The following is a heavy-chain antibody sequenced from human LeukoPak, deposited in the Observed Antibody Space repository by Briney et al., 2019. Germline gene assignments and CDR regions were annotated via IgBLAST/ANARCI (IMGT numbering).Heavy chain of an antibody. J-gene: IGHJ4*02. Sequence: GGSLRLSCAASGFTFSSYSMNWVRQAPGKGLEWVSFISSSSSTIYYADSVKGRFTISKDNAKNSLYLQMNSLRAEDTAVYYCARDRGGSYSAIDYWGQGTLVTVSS. CDR2: ISSSSSTI. V-gene: IGHV3-48*04. CDR1: GFTFSSYS. CDR3: ARDRGGSYSAIDY. D-gene: IGHD1-26*01.